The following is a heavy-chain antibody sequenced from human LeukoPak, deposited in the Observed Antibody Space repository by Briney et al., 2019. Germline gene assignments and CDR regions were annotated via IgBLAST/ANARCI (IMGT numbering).Heavy chain of an antibody. D-gene: IGHD4-17*01. CDR1: GDSISRGGYY. CDR2: MYYSGST. CDR3: ARVRPDDYGDPSYFDY. J-gene: IGHJ4*02. Sequence: SETLSLTCTVSGDSISRGGYYWSWIRQHPGKGLEWIGYMYYSGSTYYNPSLKSRVTISIDTSKNQFSLKLSSVTAADTAVYYCARVRPDDYGDPSYFDYWGQGTLVTVSS. V-gene: IGHV4-31*03.